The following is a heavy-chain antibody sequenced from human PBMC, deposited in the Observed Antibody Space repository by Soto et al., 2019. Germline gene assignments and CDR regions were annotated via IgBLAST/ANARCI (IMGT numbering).Heavy chain of an antibody. CDR1: GFTFSSYG. Sequence: GGSLRLSCAASGFTFSSYGMHWVRQAPGKGLEWVAVIWYDGSNKYYADSVKGRFTISRDNSKNTLYLQMNSLRAEDTAVYYCARGVQLLPTYWYFDLWGRGTLVTVSS. D-gene: IGHD2-15*01. V-gene: IGHV3-33*01. CDR3: ARGVQLLPTYWYFDL. CDR2: IWYDGSNK. J-gene: IGHJ2*01.